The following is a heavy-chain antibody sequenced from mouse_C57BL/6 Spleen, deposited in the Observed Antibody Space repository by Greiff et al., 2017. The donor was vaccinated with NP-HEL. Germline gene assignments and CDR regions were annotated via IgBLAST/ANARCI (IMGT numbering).Heavy chain of an antibody. CDR3: ARDWDYSNLFAY. V-gene: IGHV1-31*01. D-gene: IGHD2-5*01. Sequence: EVMLVESGPELVKPGASVKISCKASGYSFTGYYMHWVKQSHGNILDWIGYIYPYNGVSSYNQKFKGKATLTVDKSSSTAYMELRNLTSEDSAVYYCARDWDYSNLFAYWGQGTLVTVSA. CDR2: IYPYNGVS. J-gene: IGHJ3*01. CDR1: GYSFTGYY.